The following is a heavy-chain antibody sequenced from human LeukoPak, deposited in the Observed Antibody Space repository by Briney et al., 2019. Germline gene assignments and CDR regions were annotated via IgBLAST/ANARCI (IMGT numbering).Heavy chain of an antibody. CDR3: AKSIGCSGGICYSADYYYYMDV. Sequence: PGGSLRLSCAASGFAVSDSDMSWVRQVPGKGLEWVSFIYTGGNTYYADSVKGRFIISRDNSKNTLFLQMNSLRDDDTAVYYCAKSIGCSGGICYSADYYYYMDVWGKGTTVTVSS. J-gene: IGHJ6*03. CDR1: GFAVSDSD. CDR2: IYTGGNT. D-gene: IGHD2-15*01. V-gene: IGHV3-53*01.